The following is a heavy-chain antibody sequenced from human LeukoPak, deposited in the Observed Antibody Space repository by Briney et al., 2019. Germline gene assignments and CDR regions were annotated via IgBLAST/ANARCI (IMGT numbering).Heavy chain of an antibody. V-gene: IGHV4-59*01. J-gene: IGHJ2*01. Sequence: PSETLSLTCTVSGGSISGYYYYWIRQPPGKGLEWIGYVHYSGSTNYNPSLKSRLTISIDKSKNQFSLKLSSVTAADTAVYFCARRRGFPDLWGRGTLVTVSS. CDR2: VHYSGST. CDR3: ARRRGFPDL. CDR1: GGSISGYY. D-gene: IGHD2-15*01.